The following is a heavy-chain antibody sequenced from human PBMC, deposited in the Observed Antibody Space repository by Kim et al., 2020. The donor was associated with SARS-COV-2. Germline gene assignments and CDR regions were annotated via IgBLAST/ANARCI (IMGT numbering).Heavy chain of an antibody. J-gene: IGHJ6*02. CDR2: INPSGGST. D-gene: IGHD2-2*01. CDR3: ARQYQLQTIYYYGMDV. Sequence: ASVKVSCKASGYTFTSYYMHWVRQAPGQGLEWMGIINPSGGSTSYAQKFQGRVTMTRDTSTSTVYMELSSLRSEDTAVYYCARQYQLQTIYYYGMDVWGQGTTVTVSS. CDR1: GYTFTSYY. V-gene: IGHV1-46*01.